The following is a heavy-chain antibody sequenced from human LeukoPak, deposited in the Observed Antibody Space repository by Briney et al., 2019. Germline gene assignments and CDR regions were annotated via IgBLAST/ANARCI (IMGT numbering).Heavy chain of an antibody. V-gene: IGHV3-21*01. J-gene: IGHJ4*02. CDR2: ISSSGTYI. Sequence: GGSLRLSCGASGFTFRSYTMSWVRRAPGKGLEWVSSISSSGTYIYYADSVKGRFTISRDNAENSLYLQMNSLRAEDTAVYYCARISSGWYTFDYWGQGTLVTVSS. D-gene: IGHD6-19*01. CDR3: ARISSGWYTFDY. CDR1: GFTFRSYT.